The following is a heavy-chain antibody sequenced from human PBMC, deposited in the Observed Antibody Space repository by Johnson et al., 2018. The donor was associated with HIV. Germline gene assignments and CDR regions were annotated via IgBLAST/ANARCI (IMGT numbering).Heavy chain of an antibody. CDR3: ARAVCRGGRCYSHDAFDI. V-gene: IGHV3-7*02. CDR1: GFTFSSYW. Sequence: VQLVESGGGLVQPGGSLRLSCAASGFTFSSYWMSWVRQAPGKGLEWVANIKQEGSEKYYVDSVKGRFTISRDNAKKSLFLLMNSLRAGDTALYYCARAVCRGGRCYSHDAFDIWGQGTMVTVSS. D-gene: IGHD2-15*01. J-gene: IGHJ3*02. CDR2: IKQEGSEK.